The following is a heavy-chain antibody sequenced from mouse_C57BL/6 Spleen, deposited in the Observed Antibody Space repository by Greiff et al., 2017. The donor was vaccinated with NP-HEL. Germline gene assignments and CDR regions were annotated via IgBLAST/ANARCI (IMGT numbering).Heavy chain of an antibody. V-gene: IGHV1-61*01. CDR1: GYTFTSYW. Sequence: QVQLQQPGAELVRPGSSVKLSCKASGYTFTSYWMDWVKQRPGQGLEWIGNIYPSDSETHYNQKFKDKATLTVDKSSSTAYMQLSSLTSEDSAVYYCARGEGRGYFDYWGQGTTLTVSS. CDR3: ARGEGRGYFDY. CDR2: IYPSDSET. D-gene: IGHD3-3*01. J-gene: IGHJ2*01.